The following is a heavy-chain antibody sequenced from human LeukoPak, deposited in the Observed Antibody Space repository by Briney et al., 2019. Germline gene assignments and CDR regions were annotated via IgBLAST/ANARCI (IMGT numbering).Heavy chain of an antibody. CDR3: AKEESSRYYYGHRYYYYYMDV. D-gene: IGHD3-10*01. V-gene: IGHV3-30*02. CDR2: IRYDGSNK. CDR1: GFTFSSHG. Sequence: QTGGSLRLSCAASGFTFSSHGMHWVRQAPGKGLEWVAFIRYDGSNKYYADSVKGRFTISRDNSKNTLYLQMNSLRAEDTAVYYCAKEESSRYYYGHRYYYYYMDVWGKGTTVTISS. J-gene: IGHJ6*03.